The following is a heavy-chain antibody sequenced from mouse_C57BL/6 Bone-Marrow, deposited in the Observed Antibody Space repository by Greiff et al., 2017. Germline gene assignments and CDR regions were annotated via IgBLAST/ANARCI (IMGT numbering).Heavy chain of an antibody. J-gene: IGHJ2*01. CDR1: GYTFTSYW. CDR3: ARPGY. V-gene: IGHV1-59*01. Sequence: QVQLQQPGAELVRPGTSVKLSCKASGYTFTSYWMHWVKQRPGQGLEWIGVIDPSDSYTNYNQKFKGKATLTADTSSSTAYMQLSSLTSEDSAVYYCARPGYWGQGTTLTVSS. CDR2: IDPSDSYT.